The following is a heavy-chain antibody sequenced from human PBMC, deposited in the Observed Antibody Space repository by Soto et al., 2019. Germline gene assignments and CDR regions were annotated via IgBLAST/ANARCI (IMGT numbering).Heavy chain of an antibody. Sequence: XTLSLTCTVSGGSISSYYWSWIRQPPGKGLEWIGYIYYSGSTNYNPSLKSRVTISVDTSKNQFSLKLSSVTAADKAVYYCARGWVTMVRGVIRTQYGMDVWGQGTTGTVS. CDR3: ARGWVTMVRGVIRTQYGMDV. D-gene: IGHD3-10*01. J-gene: IGHJ6*02. CDR2: IYYSGST. V-gene: IGHV4-59*01. CDR1: GGSISSYY.